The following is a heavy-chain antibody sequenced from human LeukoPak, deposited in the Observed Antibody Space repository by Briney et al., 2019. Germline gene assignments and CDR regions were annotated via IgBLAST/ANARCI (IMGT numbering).Heavy chain of an antibody. CDR3: ARDRMITFGGVIDNNWFDP. D-gene: IGHD3-16*02. J-gene: IGHJ5*02. Sequence: SETLSLTCTVSGGSISSYYWSWIRQPAGKGREWIGRIYTSGSTNYNPSLKSRVTMSVDTSKNQFSLKLSSVTAADTAVYYCARDRMITFGGVIDNNWFDPWGQGTLVTVSS. CDR2: IYTSGST. CDR1: GGSISSYY. V-gene: IGHV4-4*07.